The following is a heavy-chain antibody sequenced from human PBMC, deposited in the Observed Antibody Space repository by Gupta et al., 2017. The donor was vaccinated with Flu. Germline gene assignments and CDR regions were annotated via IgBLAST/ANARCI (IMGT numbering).Heavy chain of an antibody. D-gene: IGHD4-17*01. CDR2: IGTAGDA. V-gene: IGHV3-13*01. J-gene: IGHJ2*01. Sequence: GFTFTTYDMHWVGGATGKGLEWLSAIGTAGDAYSPGSVKGRFTISRENAKNSLYLKMNSLXAXDTAVYXGARSGGYGGGRYWYFDRWGRGTLVTVSS. CDR1: GFTFTTYD. CDR3: ARSGGYGGGRYWYFDR.